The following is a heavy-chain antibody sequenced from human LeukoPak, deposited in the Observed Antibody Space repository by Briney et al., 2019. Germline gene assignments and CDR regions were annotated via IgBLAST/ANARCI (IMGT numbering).Heavy chain of an antibody. J-gene: IGHJ3*02. Sequence: PGGSLRLSCAASGFTFSSYGMHWVRQAPGKGLEWVAVISYDGSNKYYADSVKGRFTISRDISKNTLYLQMNSLRAEDTAVYYCAKDLGDGYNLPDAFDIWGQGTMVTVSS. CDR1: GFTFSSYG. CDR3: AKDLGDGYNLPDAFDI. D-gene: IGHD5-24*01. CDR2: ISYDGSNK. V-gene: IGHV3-30*18.